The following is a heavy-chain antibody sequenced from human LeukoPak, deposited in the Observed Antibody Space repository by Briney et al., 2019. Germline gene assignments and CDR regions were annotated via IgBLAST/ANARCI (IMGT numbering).Heavy chain of an antibody. Sequence: GGSLRLSCAASGFTFSSYSMNWVRQTPGKGLEWVSYISSSGSTIYYADSVKGRFTISRDNAKNSLYLQMNSLRAEDTAVYYCARRTYYYGSGSYDRDYYYYYYMDVWGKGTTVTISS. D-gene: IGHD3-10*01. CDR2: ISSSGSTI. CDR3: ARRTYYYGSGSYDRDYYYYYYMDV. J-gene: IGHJ6*03. V-gene: IGHV3-48*04. CDR1: GFTFSSYS.